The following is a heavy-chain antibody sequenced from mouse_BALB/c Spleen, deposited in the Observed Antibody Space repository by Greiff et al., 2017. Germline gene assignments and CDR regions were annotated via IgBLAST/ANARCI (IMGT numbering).Heavy chain of an antibody. J-gene: IGHJ4*01. CDR1: GFNIKDTY. Sequence: EVQGVESGAELVKPGASVKLSCTTSGFNIKDTYMHWVKQRPEQGLEWIGRIDPANGNSKYDPKFQGKATITADTSSNTAYLQLSSLTSEDTAVYYCASEYNGSISVMDYWGQGTSVTVSS. CDR2: IDPANGNS. V-gene: IGHV14-3*02. CDR3: ASEYNGSISVMDY. D-gene: IGHD1-1*01.